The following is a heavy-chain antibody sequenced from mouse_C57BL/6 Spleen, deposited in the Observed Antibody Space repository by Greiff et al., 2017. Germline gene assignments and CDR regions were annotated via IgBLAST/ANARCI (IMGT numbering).Heavy chain of an antibody. V-gene: IGHV1-55*01. CDR2: IYPGSGST. CDR1: GYTFTSYW. Sequence: QVQLKQPGAELVKPGASVKMSCKASGYTFTSYWITWVKQRPGQGLEWIGDIYPGSGSTNYNEKFKSKATLTVDTSSSTAYMQLSSLTSEDSAVYYCAREETGGYYFDYWGQGTTLTVSS. CDR3: AREETGGYYFDY. D-gene: IGHD3-2*01. J-gene: IGHJ2*01.